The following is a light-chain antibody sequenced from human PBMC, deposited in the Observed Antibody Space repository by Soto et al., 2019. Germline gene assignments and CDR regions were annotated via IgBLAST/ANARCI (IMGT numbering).Light chain of an antibody. Sequence: DIQLTQSPSSLSASVGDRVTISCRASQNIYTYVNWYQHKAGQAPQLLIYDASSLETGVPSRFSGSGSGTHFTLTIASLQPEDTATYYCQQYDTLPPGYTFGQGTKLQI. CDR3: QQYDTLPPGYT. CDR2: DAS. V-gene: IGKV1-33*01. CDR1: QNIYTY. J-gene: IGKJ2*01.